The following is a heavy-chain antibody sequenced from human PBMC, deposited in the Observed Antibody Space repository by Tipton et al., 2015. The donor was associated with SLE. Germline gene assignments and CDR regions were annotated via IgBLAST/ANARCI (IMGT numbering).Heavy chain of an antibody. CDR1: GGSISSSSYY. Sequence: TLSLTCTVSGGSISSSSYYWGWIRQPPGKGLEWIGYIYYSGSTNYNPSLKSRVTISVDTSKNQFSLELGSVTAADTAVYYCARGLTAETGGDAFDIWGQGTMVAVSS. CDR3: ARGLTAETGGDAFDI. CDR2: IYYSGST. J-gene: IGHJ3*02. D-gene: IGHD7-27*01. V-gene: IGHV4-61*05.